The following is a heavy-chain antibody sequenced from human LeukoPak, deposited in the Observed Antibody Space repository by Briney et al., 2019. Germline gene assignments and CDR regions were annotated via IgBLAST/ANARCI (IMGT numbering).Heavy chain of an antibody. CDR2: IYYSGST. J-gene: IGHJ4*02. CDR1: GGSISSGGYY. CDR3: ARGPQAAEIDY. D-gene: IGHD6-25*01. V-gene: IGHV4-31*03. Sequence: SETLSLTCTVSGGSISSGGYYWSWIRQHPGKGLEWIGYIYYSGSTYYNPSLKSRVTIPVGTSKNQFSLKLSSVTAADTAVYYCARGPQAAEIDYWGQGTLVTVSS.